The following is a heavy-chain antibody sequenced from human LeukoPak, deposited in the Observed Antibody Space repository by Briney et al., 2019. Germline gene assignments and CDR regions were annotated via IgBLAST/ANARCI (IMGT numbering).Heavy chain of an antibody. Sequence: PSETLSLTCAVYGGSFSGYYWSWIRQPPGKGLEWIGEINHSGSTNYNPSLKSRVTISVDTSKNQFSLKLSSVTAADTAVYHCARAVTTGAYYYGMDVWGQGTTVTVSS. D-gene: IGHD4-11*01. V-gene: IGHV4-34*01. CDR1: GGSFSGYY. CDR3: ARAVTTGAYYYGMDV. CDR2: INHSGST. J-gene: IGHJ6*02.